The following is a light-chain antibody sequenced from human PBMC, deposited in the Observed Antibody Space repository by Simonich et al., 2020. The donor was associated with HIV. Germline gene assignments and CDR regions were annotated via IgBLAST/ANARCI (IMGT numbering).Light chain of an antibody. Sequence: DIQMTQSPSTLSASVGDRVTITCRASQNIVSWLSWYQQKPGKAPKLLIYKASTLQSGVPSTFSGSGSGTEFTLTISSLQPDDVATYYCQQYNSYSPTFGQGTKVEIK. CDR1: QNIVSW. CDR3: QQYNSYSPT. CDR2: KAS. J-gene: IGKJ1*01. V-gene: IGKV1-5*03.